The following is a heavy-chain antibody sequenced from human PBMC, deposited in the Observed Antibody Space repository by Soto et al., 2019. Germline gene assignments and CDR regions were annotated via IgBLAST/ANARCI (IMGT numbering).Heavy chain of an antibody. CDR1: GFTFSSFS. CDR2: ISSSSSTI. V-gene: IGHV3-48*02. J-gene: IGHJ4*02. D-gene: IGHD2-15*01. Sequence: EVHLMESGGGLVQPGGSLRLSCAASGFTFSSFSMHWVRQAPGKGLEWVSYISSSSSTIYYADSVRGRFTISRYNAKNPLYLQMNSLRDEDTAVFYCARDAPRCSGGTCLDYWGQGTLVTVSS. CDR3: ARDAPRCSGGTCLDY.